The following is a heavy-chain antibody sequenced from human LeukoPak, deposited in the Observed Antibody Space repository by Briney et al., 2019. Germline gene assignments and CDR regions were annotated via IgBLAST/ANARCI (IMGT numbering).Heavy chain of an antibody. D-gene: IGHD5-18*01. V-gene: IGHV1-69*13. J-gene: IGHJ4*02. CDR1: GGTFSKNV. CDR3: AKEKGYSYGYAPDY. CDR2: IIPFFDVV. Sequence: GASVKVSCKASGGTFSKNVVSWVRQAPGQGLEWMGGIIPFFDVVSSAQRFQGRVTITADESTSTAYMELSSLRSEDTAVYYCAKEKGYSYGYAPDYWGQGTLVTVSS.